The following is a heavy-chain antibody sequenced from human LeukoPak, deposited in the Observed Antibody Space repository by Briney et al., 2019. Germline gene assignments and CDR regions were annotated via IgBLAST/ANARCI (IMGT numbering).Heavy chain of an antibody. CDR2: ISSSGGTI. V-gene: IGHV3-11*01. Sequence: GGSLSRACAASGFTFTDYYLSWIRQAPRKGLESISYISSSGGTIYYADSVKGRFTISRDNARKSLFLQMNTLRAEDTAVYYCARDSYDYVWGSYRSSYFDSWGQGTLVTVSS. J-gene: IGHJ4*02. D-gene: IGHD3-16*02. CDR1: GFTFTDYY. CDR3: ARDSYDYVWGSYRSSYFDS.